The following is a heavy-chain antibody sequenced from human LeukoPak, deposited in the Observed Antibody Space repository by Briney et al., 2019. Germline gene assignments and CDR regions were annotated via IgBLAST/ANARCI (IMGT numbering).Heavy chain of an antibody. CDR1: GFTFSTYA. J-gene: IGHJ3*02. Sequence: PGRSLRLSCAASGFTFSTYAIHWVRQAPGRGLEWVSAISYDGNNKYYADSVKDRFTISRDNSKNMMSLQMNSLRPEDTAVYYCARDMGFNWNLGTFDIRGQGTMATVSS. V-gene: IGHV3-30-3*01. CDR2: ISYDGNNK. D-gene: IGHD1-20*01. CDR3: ARDMGFNWNLGTFDI.